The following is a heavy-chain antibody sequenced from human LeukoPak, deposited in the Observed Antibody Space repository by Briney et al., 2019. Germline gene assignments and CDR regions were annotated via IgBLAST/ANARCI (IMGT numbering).Heavy chain of an antibody. CDR2: IYYSGST. CDR1: GGSISSYY. D-gene: IGHD6-19*01. V-gene: IGHV4-59*01. J-gene: IGHJ4*02. CDR3: ARGGEQDYSSGWCGFDY. Sequence: SETLSLTCTVSGGSISSYYWSWIRQPPGKGLEWIGYIYYSGSTNYNPSLKSRVTISVDTSKNQFSLKLSSVTAADTAVYYCARGGEQDYSSGWCGFDYWGQGTLVTVSS.